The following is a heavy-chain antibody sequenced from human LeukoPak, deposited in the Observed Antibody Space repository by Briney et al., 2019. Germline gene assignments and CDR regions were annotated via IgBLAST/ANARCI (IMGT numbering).Heavy chain of an antibody. CDR2: IIPIFGTA. V-gene: IGHV1-69*13. D-gene: IGHD1-26*01. CDR1: GGTFSSYA. CDR3: ARGGRSGNFDY. J-gene: IGHJ4*02. Sequence: ASVTVSCKASGGTFSSYAISWVRQAPGQGLEWMGGIIPIFGTANYAQKFQGRVTITADESTSTAYMELSSLRSEDTAVYYCARGGRSGNFDYWGQGTLVTVSS.